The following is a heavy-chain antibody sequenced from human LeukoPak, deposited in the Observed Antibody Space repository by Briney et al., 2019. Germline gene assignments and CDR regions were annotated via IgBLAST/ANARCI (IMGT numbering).Heavy chain of an antibody. D-gene: IGHD6-13*01. Sequence: PGGSLRLSCAASGFTFSSYEMNWVRQAPGKGLEWVSYISSSGSTIYYADSVKGRFTISRDNSKNTLYLQMNSLRAEDTAVYYCAKRVFLVLFPDYWGQGTLVTVSS. J-gene: IGHJ4*02. V-gene: IGHV3-48*03. CDR2: ISSSGSTI. CDR1: GFTFSSYE. CDR3: AKRVFLVLFPDY.